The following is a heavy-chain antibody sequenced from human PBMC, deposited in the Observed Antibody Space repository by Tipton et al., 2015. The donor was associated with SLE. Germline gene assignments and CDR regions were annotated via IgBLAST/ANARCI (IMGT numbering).Heavy chain of an antibody. J-gene: IGHJ4*02. D-gene: IGHD6-19*01. CDR3: ARRIAVAEYFDS. CDR2: INWKSGNI. V-gene: IGHV3-9*01. CDR1: GFKFRDYA. Sequence: SLRLSCEASGFKFRDYAMYWVRQAPGKGLEWVSGINWKSGNIGYADSVKGRFSISRDNAKNSLYLQMNSLRADDTALYYCARRIAVAEYFDSWGQGTLVTVSS.